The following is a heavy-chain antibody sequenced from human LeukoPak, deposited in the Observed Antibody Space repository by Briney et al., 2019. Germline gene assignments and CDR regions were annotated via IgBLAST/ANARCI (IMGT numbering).Heavy chain of an antibody. V-gene: IGHV3-20*04. J-gene: IGHJ5*02. Sequence: GGSLRLSCAASGFTFDDYGMSWVRQAPGKGLEWVSGINRNGGSTGYADSVKGRFTISRDNAKNYLYLQMNSLSAEDTALYYCARGHIAAAGTGVYLFDPWGQGTLVTVSS. CDR1: GFTFDDYG. D-gene: IGHD6-13*01. CDR2: INRNGGST. CDR3: ARGHIAAAGTGVYLFDP.